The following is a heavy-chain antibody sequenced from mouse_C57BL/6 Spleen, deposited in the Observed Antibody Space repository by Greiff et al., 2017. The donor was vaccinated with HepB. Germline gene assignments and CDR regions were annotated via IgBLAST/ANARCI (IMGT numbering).Heavy chain of an antibody. CDR3: ARESYYYGSSYGYFDV. Sequence: VQLQQSGAELVKPGASVKLSCKASGYTFTSYWMHWVKQRPGQGLEWIGMIHPNSGSTNYNEKFKSKATLTVDKSSSTAYMQLSSLTSEDSAVYYCARESYYYGSSYGYFDVGGTGTTVTVSS. J-gene: IGHJ1*03. CDR1: GYTFTSYW. V-gene: IGHV1-64*01. CDR2: IHPNSGST. D-gene: IGHD1-1*01.